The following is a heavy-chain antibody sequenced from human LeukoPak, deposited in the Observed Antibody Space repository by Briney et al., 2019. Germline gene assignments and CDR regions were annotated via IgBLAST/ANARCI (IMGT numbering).Heavy chain of an antibody. CDR1: GGSISSSSYY. V-gene: IGHV3-7*01. CDR2: IKHDGSAK. Sequence: ETLSLTCTVSGGSISSSSYYWGWIRQPPGKGLEWVANIKHDGSAKYYVASVKGRFTISRDNAYNSLYLQMNSLRGDDTAIYYCAREGVYNDYHSQGADYWGQGTLVTVSS. D-gene: IGHD5-12*01. CDR3: AREGVYNDYHSQGADY. J-gene: IGHJ4*02.